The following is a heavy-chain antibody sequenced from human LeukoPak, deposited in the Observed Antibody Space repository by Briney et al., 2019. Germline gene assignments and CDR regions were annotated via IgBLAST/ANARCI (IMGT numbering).Heavy chain of an antibody. CDR1: GFTFSSYA. Sequence: GGSLRLSCSASGFTFSSYAMHWVRQAPGKGLEYVSAISSNGGSTYYADSVKGRFTISRDNSKNTLDLQMSSLRAEDTAVYYCVRVGSGRPFDYWGQGTLVTVSS. CDR2: ISSNGGST. D-gene: IGHD6-19*01. CDR3: VRVGSGRPFDY. J-gene: IGHJ4*02. V-gene: IGHV3-64D*06.